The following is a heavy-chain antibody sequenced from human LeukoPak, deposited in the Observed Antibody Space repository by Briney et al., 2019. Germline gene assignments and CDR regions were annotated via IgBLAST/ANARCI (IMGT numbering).Heavy chain of an antibody. V-gene: IGHV3-21*01. CDR2: ISSSSTYI. CDR3: AREVMVRGEYGFDY. D-gene: IGHD3-10*01. CDR1: GFTFSTYS. Sequence: PGRSLRLSCAASGFTFSTYSMNWVRQAPGKGLEWVSSISSSSTYIYYADPLKGRFTISRDNAKNSLYLQMNNLRAEDTAVYYCAREVMVRGEYGFDYWGQGTLVTVSS. J-gene: IGHJ4*02.